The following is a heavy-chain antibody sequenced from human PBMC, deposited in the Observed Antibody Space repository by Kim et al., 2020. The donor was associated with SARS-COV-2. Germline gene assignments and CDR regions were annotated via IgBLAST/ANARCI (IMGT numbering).Heavy chain of an antibody. D-gene: IGHD4-17*01. CDR2: IYYSGST. CDR3: ARTVTRGTWYFDY. Sequence: SETLSLTCTVSGGSISSGGYYWSWIRQHPGKGLEWIGYIYYSGSTYYNPSLKSRVTISVDTSKNQFSLKLISVTAADTAVYYCARTVTRGTWYFDYWGQGTRVTVSS. CDR1: GGSISSGGYY. V-gene: IGHV4-31*03. J-gene: IGHJ4*02.